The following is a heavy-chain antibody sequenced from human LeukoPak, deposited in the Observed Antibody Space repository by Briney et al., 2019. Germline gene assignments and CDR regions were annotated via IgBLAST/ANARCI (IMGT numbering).Heavy chain of an antibody. V-gene: IGHV3-30*02. D-gene: IGHD3-22*01. CDR2: IRYDGSNK. CDR1: GFTFSSYG. CDR3: ARERYDSSGYDPYDAFDI. Sequence: GGSLRLSCAASGFTFSSYGMHWVRQAPGKGLEWVAFIRYDGSNKYYADSVKGRFTISRDNSKNTLYLQMNSLRAEDTAVYYCARERYDSSGYDPYDAFDIWGQGTMVTVSS. J-gene: IGHJ3*02.